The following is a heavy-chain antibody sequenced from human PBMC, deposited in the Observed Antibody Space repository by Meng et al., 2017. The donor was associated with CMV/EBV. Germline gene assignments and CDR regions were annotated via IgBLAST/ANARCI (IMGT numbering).Heavy chain of an antibody. Sequence: SETLSLICTVSGGSISSYYWSWIRQPPGKGLEWIGYIYYSGSTNYNPSLKSRVTISVDTSKNQFSLKLSSVTAADTAVYYCARGGDGYCSGGSCYSSYYYGMDVWGQGTTVTVSS. V-gene: IGHV4-59*01. CDR2: IYYSGST. J-gene: IGHJ6*02. CDR1: GGSISSYY. D-gene: IGHD2-15*01. CDR3: ARGGDGYCSGGSCYSSYYYGMDV.